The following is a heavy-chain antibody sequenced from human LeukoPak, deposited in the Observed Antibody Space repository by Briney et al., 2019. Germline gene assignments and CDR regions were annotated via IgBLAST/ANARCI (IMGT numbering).Heavy chain of an antibody. CDR1: GGSFSGYY. CDR2: INHSGST. D-gene: IGHD1-26*01. CDR3: ARGRWELRFDD. Sequence: SETLSLTCAVYGGSFSGYYWSWIRQPSGKRLEWIGEINHSGSTNYNPSLKSRVTISVDTSKNQFSLKLNSVTAADTAVYCCARGRWELRFDDWGQGTLVTVSS. V-gene: IGHV4-34*01. J-gene: IGHJ4*02.